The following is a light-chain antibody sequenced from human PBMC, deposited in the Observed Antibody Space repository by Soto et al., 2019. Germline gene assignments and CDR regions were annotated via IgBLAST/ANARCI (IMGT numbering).Light chain of an antibody. CDR3: QQYDTYPWT. CDR1: QRMSAW. CDR2: EAS. V-gene: IGKV1-5*01. Sequence: DIQMTQSPTTLSASVGDRVIITCRASQRMSAWLAWYQQKPGIAPKLLIYEASSLEDGVPSRFSGSGSGTDFTLTINSLQPDDFATYYCQQYDTYPWTFGQGTKVEIK. J-gene: IGKJ1*01.